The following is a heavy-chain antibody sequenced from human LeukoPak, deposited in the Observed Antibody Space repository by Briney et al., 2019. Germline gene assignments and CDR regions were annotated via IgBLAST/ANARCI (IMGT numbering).Heavy chain of an antibody. V-gene: IGHV3-74*01. D-gene: IGHD6-6*01. CDR2: IDGDGSTT. CDR3: ARGPNSNWSGLDF. J-gene: IGHJ4*02. Sequence: GGSLRLSCAASGFTFSSYSMNWVRQAPGKGLVWVSRIDGDGSTTTYADSVKGRFTVSRDNAKNTLYLQVNNLRAEDTAVYYCARGPNSNWSGLDFWGQGTLLTVSS. CDR1: GFTFSSYS.